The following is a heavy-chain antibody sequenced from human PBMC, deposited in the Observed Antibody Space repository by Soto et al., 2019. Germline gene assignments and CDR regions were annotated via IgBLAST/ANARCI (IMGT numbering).Heavy chain of an antibody. Sequence: QAVGSLRLSCQASGFNFDNYGMHWVRQAPGKGLEWVAVITYDGSFQYYADSVKGRFTISRDNSKNTLSPHLNTLKPEDTAVYHCAKDRVGGTFYTPLGFWGQGTLVTVSS. V-gene: IGHV3-30*18. J-gene: IGHJ4*02. D-gene: IGHD1-7*01. CDR3: AKDRVGGTFYTPLGF. CDR2: ITYDGSFQ. CDR1: GFNFDNYG.